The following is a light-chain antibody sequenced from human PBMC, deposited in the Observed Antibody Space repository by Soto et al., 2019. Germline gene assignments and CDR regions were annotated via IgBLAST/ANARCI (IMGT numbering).Light chain of an antibody. Sequence: NFMLTQPHSVSESPGKTVTISCTRSSGSIASSYVQWYQQRPGSSPTTVIYEDKQRPSGVPDRFSGSIDSSSNSASLTISGLKTEDEADYYCQSYDSNNQDVLFGGGTKVTVL. V-gene: IGLV6-57*01. CDR1: SGSIASSY. CDR3: QSYDSNNQDVL. CDR2: EDK. J-gene: IGLJ2*01.